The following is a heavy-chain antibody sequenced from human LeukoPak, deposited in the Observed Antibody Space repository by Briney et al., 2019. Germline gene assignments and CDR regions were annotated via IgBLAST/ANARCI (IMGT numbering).Heavy chain of an antibody. J-gene: IGHJ4*02. CDR1: GYTFSSYW. V-gene: IGHV5-51*01. CDR2: IYPGDSDT. CDR3: ARQNDFRLDY. D-gene: IGHD3-3*01. Sequence: GESLKISCKGSGYTFSSYWISWVRQMPGKGLGWMGIIYPGDSDTRYSPSLQGQVTISVDTSIGTAYLQWSSLKASDTAIYYCARQNDFRLDYWGQGTLVTVSS.